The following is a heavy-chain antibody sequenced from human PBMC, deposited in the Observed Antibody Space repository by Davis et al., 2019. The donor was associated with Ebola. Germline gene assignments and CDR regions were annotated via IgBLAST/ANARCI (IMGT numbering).Heavy chain of an antibody. CDR2: IGTGHDT. V-gene: IGHV3-23*01. J-gene: IGHJ4*02. Sequence: GGSLRLSCAASGFIFSNCAMYWVRQAPGKGLEWVSIIGTGHDTYYADSVKGRFTISRDNSKNTVFLQMTSLRAEDTAVYYCAKRTAGSQAFVDYWGQGTLVTVSS. CDR1: GFIFSNCA. CDR3: AKRTAGSQAFVDY. D-gene: IGHD1-1*01.